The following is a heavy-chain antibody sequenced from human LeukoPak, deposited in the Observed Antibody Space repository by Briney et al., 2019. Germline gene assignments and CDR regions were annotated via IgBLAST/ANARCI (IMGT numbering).Heavy chain of an antibody. CDR1: GYTFTGYY. V-gene: IGHV1-2*04. D-gene: IGHD6-19*01. Sequence: ASVKVSCKASGYTFTGYYMHWVRQAPGQGLEWMGWINPNSGGTNYAQKFQGWVTMTRDTSISTAYMELSRLRSDDTAVYYCARGSSGLLSTFYFDYWGQGTLVTVSS. J-gene: IGHJ4*02. CDR2: INPNSGGT. CDR3: ARGSSGLLSTFYFDY.